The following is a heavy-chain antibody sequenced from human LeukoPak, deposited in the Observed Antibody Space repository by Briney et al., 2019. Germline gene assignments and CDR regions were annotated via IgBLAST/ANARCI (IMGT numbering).Heavy chain of an antibody. Sequence: SLSPSCAASGFTLDDYAMHWVGQAPGKGLEWVSGISWNSGSIGYADSVKGRFTISRDNAKNSLYLQMNSLRAEDTALYYCAKRASGSYYVWGQGTLVTVSS. CDR3: AKRASGSYYV. V-gene: IGHV3-9*01. CDR2: ISWNSGSI. J-gene: IGHJ4*02. D-gene: IGHD1-26*01. CDR1: GFTLDDYA.